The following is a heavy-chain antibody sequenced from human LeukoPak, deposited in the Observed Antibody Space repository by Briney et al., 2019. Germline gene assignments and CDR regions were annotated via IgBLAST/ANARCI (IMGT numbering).Heavy chain of an antibody. D-gene: IGHD3-22*01. CDR3: AKCHYYDRSGYYYHALDI. CDR1: EFIFGSYA. V-gene: IGHV3-23*01. J-gene: IGHJ3*02. CDR2: ISGSGDST. Sequence: PGGSLRLSCAASEFIFGSYAMTWVRQGPGKGLEWVSTISGSGDSTYYADPVKGRFTISRDNSKNTLYLEMNSLRAEDTAVYYRAKCHYYDRSGYYYHALDIWGQGTMVTVSS.